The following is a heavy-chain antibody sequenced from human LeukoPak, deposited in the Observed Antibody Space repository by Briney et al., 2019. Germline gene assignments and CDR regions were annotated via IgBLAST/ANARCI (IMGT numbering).Heavy chain of an antibody. Sequence: SETLSLTCNVSGGSIRGYYWSWIRQPPGKGLEWIGYIYSSGSTNYNPSLKSRVTMAVDTSKNQFSLKVSSVSAADTAVYYCARVFDSGSQAYFYYMVVWGKGTTVTVSS. CDR3: ARVFDSGSQAYFYYMVV. CDR2: IYSSGST. V-gene: IGHV4-59*01. CDR1: GGSIRGYY. J-gene: IGHJ6*03. D-gene: IGHD3-10*01.